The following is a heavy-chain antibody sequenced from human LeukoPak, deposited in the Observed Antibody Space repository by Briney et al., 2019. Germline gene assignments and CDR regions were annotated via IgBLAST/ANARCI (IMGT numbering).Heavy chain of an antibody. CDR1: GYTFTGYY. V-gene: IGHV1-2*02. D-gene: IGHD1-26*01. CDR2: INPNSGGT. CDR3: ATPNEWESPIALDY. Sequence: ASVKVSCKASGYTFTGYYMHWVRQAPGQGLEWMGWINPNSGGTNYAQKFQGRVTMTRDTSTSTAYMELSRLRSDDTAVYYCATPNEWESPIALDYWGQGTLVTVSS. J-gene: IGHJ4*02.